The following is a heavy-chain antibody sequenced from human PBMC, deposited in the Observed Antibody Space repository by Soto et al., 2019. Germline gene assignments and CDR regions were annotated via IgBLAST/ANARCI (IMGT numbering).Heavy chain of an antibody. CDR2: ISSTGALM. CDR3: TRGASGYGNFDS. CDR1: GFIFSQYS. V-gene: IGHV3-21*01. D-gene: IGHD5-12*01. J-gene: IGHJ4*02. Sequence: PGGSLRLSCVASGFIFSQYSMNWVRQAPGKGLEWVSSISSTGALMYYADSVEGRFTISRDNAKNTLYLQMNSLRDEDTAVYFCTRGASGYGNFDSWGQGTLVTVSS.